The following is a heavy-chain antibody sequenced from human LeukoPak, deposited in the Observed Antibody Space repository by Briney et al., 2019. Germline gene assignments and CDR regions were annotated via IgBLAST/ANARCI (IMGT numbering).Heavy chain of an antibody. CDR1: GGSISSGSYY. Sequence: SEXLSLTCTVSGGSISSGSYYWSWLRQPAGRGREWIGRIYTRSTNYNPSLKRGVTISVDTYKNKISMKVSSVTAADTAVYYCVRSRAEATYYFDYWGQGTLVTVSS. CDR3: VRSRAEATYYFDY. J-gene: IGHJ4*02. CDR2: IYTRST. V-gene: IGHV4-61*02.